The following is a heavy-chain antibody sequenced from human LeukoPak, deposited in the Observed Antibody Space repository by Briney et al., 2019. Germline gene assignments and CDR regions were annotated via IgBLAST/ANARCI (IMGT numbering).Heavy chain of an antibody. CDR1: GGSISSSSYY. CDR2: IYYSGST. V-gene: IGHV4-39*07. CDR3: ARGPPGGAPHY. J-gene: IGHJ4*02. Sequence: SETLSLTCTVSGGSISSSSYYWGWIRQPPGKGLEWIGSIYYSGSTYYNPSLKSRVTISVDTSKNQFSLKLSSVTAADTAVYYCARGPPGGAPHYWGQGTLVTVSS. D-gene: IGHD1-26*01.